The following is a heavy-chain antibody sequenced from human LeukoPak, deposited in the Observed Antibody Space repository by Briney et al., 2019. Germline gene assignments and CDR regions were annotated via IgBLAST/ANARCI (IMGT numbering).Heavy chain of an antibody. Sequence: ASVKVSCKASTYTFTRYGISWVRQAPGQGLEWMGWISGYNGNTNYAQKFLGRVSMTADTATSTAYMELRSLRSEDTAVYYCAREGGPTGGAQDYWGQGTLVTVSS. CDR2: ISGYNGNT. J-gene: IGHJ4*02. CDR1: TYTFTRYG. V-gene: IGHV1-18*01. D-gene: IGHD1-1*01. CDR3: AREGGPTGGAQDY.